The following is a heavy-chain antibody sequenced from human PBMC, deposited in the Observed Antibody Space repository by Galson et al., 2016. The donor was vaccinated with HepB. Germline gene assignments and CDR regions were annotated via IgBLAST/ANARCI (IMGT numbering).Heavy chain of an antibody. J-gene: IGHJ4*02. CDR1: GFTFSSYG. V-gene: IGHV3-33*01. Sequence: SLRLSCAASGFTFSSYGMHWVRQAPGKGLEWVAVIWYDGSNKYYADSVKVRFTISRDNSKNTLYLQMNSLRAEDTAVYYCASSYDSSGYYRYWGQGTLVTVSS. CDR2: IWYDGSNK. CDR3: ASSYDSSGYYRY. D-gene: IGHD3-22*01.